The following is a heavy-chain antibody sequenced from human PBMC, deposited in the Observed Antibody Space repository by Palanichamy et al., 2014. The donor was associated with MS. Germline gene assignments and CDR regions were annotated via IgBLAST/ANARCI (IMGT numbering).Heavy chain of an antibody. CDR1: GDSVSSNSAA. Sequence: QVQLQQSGPGLVKPSQTLSLTCAISGDSVSSNSAAWNWIRQSPSRGLEWLGRTYYRSKWYNDYAVSVKSRITIDPDTSKNQFSLQPNSVTPEDTAVYYCAREFNYYDSSGYYYYYGMDVWGQGTTVTVSS. CDR2: TYYRSKWYN. V-gene: IGHV6-1*01. D-gene: IGHD3-22*01. J-gene: IGHJ6*02. CDR3: AREFNYYDSSGYYYYYGMDV.